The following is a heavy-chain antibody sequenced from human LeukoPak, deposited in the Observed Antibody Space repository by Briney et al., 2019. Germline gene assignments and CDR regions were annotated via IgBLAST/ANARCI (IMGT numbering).Heavy chain of an antibody. V-gene: IGHV1-46*01. CDR3: ARDSDWGGDCSDQQRPEYFQH. J-gene: IGHJ1*01. CDR1: GYTFTSYY. D-gene: IGHD2-21*02. CDR2: INPSGGST. Sequence: GASVKVSCKASGYTFTSYYMHWVRQAPGQGLEWMGLINPSGGSTSYAQKFQGRVTMTRDMSTSTAYMELSSLRSEDTAVYYCARDSDWGGDCSDQQRPEYFQHWGQGTLVTVSS.